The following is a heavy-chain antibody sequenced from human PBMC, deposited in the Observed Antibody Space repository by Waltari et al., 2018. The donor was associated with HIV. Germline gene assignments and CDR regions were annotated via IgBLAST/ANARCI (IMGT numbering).Heavy chain of an antibody. Sequence: VQLVQSGAEMRKPGASVKVSCRASGYTFSAYTISWVRQAPGQGLEWMGWNSGYNGNTNYAQKFQGRVNMTTDKSTSTAHMELRSLRSDDTAVYYCARGVSIVRGVMIRGHMDVWGQGTTVTVSS. CDR2: NSGYNGNT. D-gene: IGHD3-10*01. V-gene: IGHV1-18*01. CDR3: ARGVSIVRGVMIRGHMDV. J-gene: IGHJ6*02. CDR1: GYTFSAYT.